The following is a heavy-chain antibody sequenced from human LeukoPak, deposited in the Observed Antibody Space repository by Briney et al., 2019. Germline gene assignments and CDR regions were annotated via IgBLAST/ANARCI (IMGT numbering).Heavy chain of an antibody. V-gene: IGHV4-4*07. CDR1: GGSISSSY. D-gene: IGHD3-22*01. CDR2: IFTSGST. CDR3: ARGLDYYDSRDY. Sequence: SETLSLTCTISGGSISSSYWTWIRQPAGKGLEFIGHIFTSGSTYYNPSLKSRVTMSLDTSKNHFSLKLTSVTAADTAVYYCARGLDYYDSRDYWGQGTLVTVS. J-gene: IGHJ4*02.